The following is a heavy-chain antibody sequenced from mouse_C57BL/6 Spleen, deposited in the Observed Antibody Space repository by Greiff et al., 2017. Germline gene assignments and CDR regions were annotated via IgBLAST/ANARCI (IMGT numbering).Heavy chain of an antibody. Sequence: DVHLVESGGGLVQPGGSLKLSCAASGFTFSDYYMYWVRQTPEKRLEWVAYISNGGGSTYYPDTVKGRFTISRDNAKNTLYLQMSRLKSEDTAMYYCARHDYGSSYWYAMDYWGQGTSVTVSS. J-gene: IGHJ4*01. D-gene: IGHD1-1*01. CDR2: ISNGGGST. CDR3: ARHDYGSSYWYAMDY. CDR1: GFTFSDYY. V-gene: IGHV5-12*01.